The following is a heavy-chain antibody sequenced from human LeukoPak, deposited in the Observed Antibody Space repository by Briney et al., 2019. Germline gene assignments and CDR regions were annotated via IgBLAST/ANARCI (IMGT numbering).Heavy chain of an antibody. CDR3: ASYYDSSGYYFDY. CDR2: IYYSGST. CDR1: GGSISSSSYY. J-gene: IGHJ4*02. Sequence: SETLSLTCTVSGGSISSSSYYWGWIRQPPGKGLEWIGSIYYSGSTYYNPSLKSRVTISVDTSKNQFSLKLSSVTAADTAVYYCASYYDSSGYYFDYWGQGTLVTVSS. D-gene: IGHD3-22*01. V-gene: IGHV4-39*07.